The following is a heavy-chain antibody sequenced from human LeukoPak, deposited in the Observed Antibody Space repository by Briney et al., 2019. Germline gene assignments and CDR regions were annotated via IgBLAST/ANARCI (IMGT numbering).Heavy chain of an antibody. J-gene: IGHJ4*02. Sequence: PSQTLSLTCTVSGGSISSGGYYWSWIRQHPGKGLEWIGYIYYSGSTYYNPSLKSRVTISVDTSKNQFSLKLSSVTAADTAVYYCARELLSAGGPMIDYWGQGTLVTVSS. CDR2: IYYSGST. CDR1: GGSISSGGYY. D-gene: IGHD3-9*01. V-gene: IGHV4-31*03. CDR3: ARELLSAGGPMIDY.